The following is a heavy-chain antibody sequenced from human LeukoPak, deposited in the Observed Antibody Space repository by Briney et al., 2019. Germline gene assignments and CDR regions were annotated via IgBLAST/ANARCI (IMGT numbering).Heavy chain of an antibody. CDR3: ANWGHSDGGPVDY. V-gene: IGHV3-23*01. Sequence: GGSLRLSCAASEFTFNRYVMNWVRQAPGKGLEWVSSISGSGSNTYYADSVKGRFTISRDNSKNTLYLQMNSLRAEDTAVYYCANWGHSDGGPVDYWGQGTLVTVSS. CDR1: EFTFNRYV. J-gene: IGHJ4*02. D-gene: IGHD3-16*01. CDR2: ISGSGSNT.